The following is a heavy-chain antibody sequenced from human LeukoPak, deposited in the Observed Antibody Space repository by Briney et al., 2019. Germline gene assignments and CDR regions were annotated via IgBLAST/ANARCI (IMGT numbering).Heavy chain of an antibody. CDR1: GFTVSNAW. V-gene: IGHV3-15*01. CDR2: IKSKSDGGTT. CDR3: ARARGYYDSSGRVPRVFDY. J-gene: IGHJ4*02. D-gene: IGHD3-22*01. Sequence: GGSLRLSCAASGFTVSNAWMSWVRQAPGKGLEWVGRIKSKSDGGTTDYATSVKDRFTISRDESKNTLYLEMNSLRAEDTAVYYCARARGYYDSSGRVPRVFDYWGQGTLVTVSS.